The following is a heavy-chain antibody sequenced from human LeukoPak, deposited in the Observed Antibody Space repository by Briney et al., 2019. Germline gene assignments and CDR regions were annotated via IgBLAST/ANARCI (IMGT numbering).Heavy chain of an antibody. Sequence: KSSETLSLTCTVSGGSISSYYWSWIRQPPGKGLEWIGYIYYSGSTNYNPSLKSRVTISVDTSKNQFSLKLSSVTAADTAVYYCARGGYYGDYDEYAFDIWGQGTMVTVSS. D-gene: IGHD4-17*01. CDR2: IYYSGST. J-gene: IGHJ3*02. V-gene: IGHV4-59*01. CDR1: GGSISSYY. CDR3: ARGGYYGDYDEYAFDI.